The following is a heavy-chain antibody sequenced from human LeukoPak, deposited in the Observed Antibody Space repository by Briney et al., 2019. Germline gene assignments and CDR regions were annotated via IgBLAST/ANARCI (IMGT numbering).Heavy chain of an antibody. J-gene: IGHJ4*02. CDR3: ARTYGGDGGQRFDY. V-gene: IGHV3-21*01. D-gene: IGHD2-21*02. CDR2: IGSSSDYI. Sequence: GGSLILSCGASGFTFSSYGVNWARQAPGKGLEWVSSIGSSSDYIYYADSVKDRFTISRDNAKNSLYLQMNSLRAEDTDIYYCARTYGGDGGQRFDYWGQGTLVTVSS. CDR1: GFTFSSYG.